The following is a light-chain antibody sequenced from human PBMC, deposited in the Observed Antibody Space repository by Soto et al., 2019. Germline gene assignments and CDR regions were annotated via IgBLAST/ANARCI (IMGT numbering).Light chain of an antibody. J-gene: IGKJ5*01. CDR2: AAY. CDR3: KKYNSAPIT. V-gene: IGKV1-27*01. Sequence: DIQMTLSPSSLSASVGDRVTITCRASQGISNYLAWYQQKPGKVHKLLIYAAYTLQSGVPSRFSGSGSGTDFTLTIRSLQPEDVATYYCKKYNSAPITFGQGTRLEI. CDR1: QGISNY.